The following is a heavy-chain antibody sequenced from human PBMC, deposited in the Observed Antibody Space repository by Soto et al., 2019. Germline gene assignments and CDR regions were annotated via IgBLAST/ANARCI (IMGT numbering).Heavy chain of an antibody. CDR3: ARELLGWSGYYTGIGNEIDLGY. V-gene: IGHV3-48*01. CDR2: ISSSSSTI. Sequence: EVQLVESGGGLVQPGGSLRLSCAASGFTFSSYSMNWVRQAPGKGLEWVSYISSSSSTIYYADSVKGRFTISRDNAKNSLYPQMNSLRAEDTAVYYCARELLGWSGYYTGIGNEIDLGYWGQGTLVTVSS. J-gene: IGHJ4*02. CDR1: GFTFSSYS. D-gene: IGHD3-3*01.